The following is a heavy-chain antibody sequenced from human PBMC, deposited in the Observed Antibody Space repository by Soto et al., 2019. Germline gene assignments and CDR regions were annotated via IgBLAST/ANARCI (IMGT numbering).Heavy chain of an antibody. CDR1: GGTFSSYA. J-gene: IGHJ4*02. CDR3: ARVTGYFDWSPLYYFDY. CDR2: IIPIFGTA. Sequence: GASVKVSCKASGGTFSSYAISWVRQAPGQGLEWMGGIIPIFGTANYAQKFQGRVTITADESTSTAYMELSSLRSEDTAVYYCARVTGYFDWSPLYYFDYWGQGTLVTVSS. D-gene: IGHD3-9*01. V-gene: IGHV1-69*13.